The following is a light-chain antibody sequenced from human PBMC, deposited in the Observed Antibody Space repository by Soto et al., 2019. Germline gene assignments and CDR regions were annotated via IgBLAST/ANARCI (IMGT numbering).Light chain of an antibody. CDR2: AAS. V-gene: IGKV1-9*01. J-gene: IGKJ3*01. Sequence: IQLTQSPSSLSASVGDRVTITCRASQGISSYLAWYQQKPGKAPKLLIYAASTLQSGVPSRFSGSGSGTDFTLTISSLQPEDFATYYCQKINSYLGAFPFGPGTKVDIK. CDR1: QGISSY. CDR3: QKINSYLGAFP.